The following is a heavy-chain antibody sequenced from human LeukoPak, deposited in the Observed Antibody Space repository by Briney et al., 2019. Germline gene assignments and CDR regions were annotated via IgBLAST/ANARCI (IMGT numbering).Heavy chain of an antibody. CDR1: GYTFTGYY. CDR3: ARESGGNLDY. Sequence: ASVKVSCKASGYTFTGYYIHWVRQAPGQGLEWMGWINPNSGGANYAQKYQGRVTMTRDTSISTAYMELSRLRAEDTAVYYCARESGGNLDYWGQGTLVTVSS. D-gene: IGHD4-23*01. J-gene: IGHJ4*02. V-gene: IGHV1-2*02. CDR2: INPNSGGA.